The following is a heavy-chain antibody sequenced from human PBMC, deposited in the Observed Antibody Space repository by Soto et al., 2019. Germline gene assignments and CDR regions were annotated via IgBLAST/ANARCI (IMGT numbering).Heavy chain of an antibody. CDR1: GFTFSSYS. Sequence: PGGSLRLSCAASGFTFSSYSMNWVRQAPGKGLEWVSYISSSSSTIYYAGSVKGRFTISRDNAKNSLYLQMNGLRDEDTAVYYCARDRYCSGGSCYSGYYYGMDVWGQGTTVTVSS. J-gene: IGHJ6*02. CDR2: ISSSSSTI. CDR3: ARDRYCSGGSCYSGYYYGMDV. D-gene: IGHD2-15*01. V-gene: IGHV3-48*02.